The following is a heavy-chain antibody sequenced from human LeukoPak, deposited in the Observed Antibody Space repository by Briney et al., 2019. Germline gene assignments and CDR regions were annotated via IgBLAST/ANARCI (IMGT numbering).Heavy chain of an antibody. J-gene: IGHJ5*02. CDR3: ARGAYFYGSGINWFDP. Sequence: MSSETLSLTCTVSGGSISSGSYYWSWIRQPAGKGLEWIGHIYTTGSTNYNPSLKSRVTISLDTSKNQFSLKLSSVTAADTAVYYCARGAYFYGSGINWFDPWGQGTLITVSS. D-gene: IGHD3-10*01. CDR1: GGSISSGSYY. CDR2: IYTTGST. V-gene: IGHV4-61*09.